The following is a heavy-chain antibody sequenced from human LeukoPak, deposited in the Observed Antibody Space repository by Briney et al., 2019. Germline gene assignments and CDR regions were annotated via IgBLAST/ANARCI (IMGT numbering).Heavy chain of an antibody. Sequence: ASVKVSCKASGYTFIGYYIHWVRHAPGQGLEWMGWTNPNSGDTNYTQKFQGRVTMTRDTSISTAYMEVNRLRSDDTAVYYCATLGSGSSPFDYWGQGTLVTVSS. CDR1: GYTFIGYY. CDR2: TNPNSGDT. D-gene: IGHD3-10*01. V-gene: IGHV1-2*02. CDR3: ATLGSGSSPFDY. J-gene: IGHJ4*02.